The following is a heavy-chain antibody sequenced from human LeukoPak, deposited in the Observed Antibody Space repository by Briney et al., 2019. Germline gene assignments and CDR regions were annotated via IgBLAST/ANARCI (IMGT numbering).Heavy chain of an antibody. CDR1: GFTFSSYS. D-gene: IGHD4-17*01. CDR2: ISSSSSYI. J-gene: IGHJ6*03. V-gene: IGHV3-21*01. Sequence: GGSLRLSCAASGFTFSSYSMNWVRQAPGKGLEWVSSISSSSSYIYYADSVKGRFTISRDNAKNSLYLQMNSLRAEDTAVYYCARADYGDYEESYYYYMDVWGKGTTVTISS. CDR3: ARADYGDYEESYYYYMDV.